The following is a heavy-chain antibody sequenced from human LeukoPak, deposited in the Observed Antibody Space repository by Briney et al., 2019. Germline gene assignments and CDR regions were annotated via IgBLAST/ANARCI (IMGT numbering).Heavy chain of an antibody. CDR3: ASNYYGSGSLDY. J-gene: IGHJ4*02. V-gene: IGHV4-59*08. CDR1: GGSISSYY. CDR2: IYYSGST. Sequence: SETLSLTCTVSGGSISSYYWSWIRQPPGKGLEWIGYIYYSGSTNYNPSLKSRVTISVDTSKNQFSLKLSSVTAADTAVYYCASNYYGSGSLDYWGQGTLVTVSS. D-gene: IGHD3-10*01.